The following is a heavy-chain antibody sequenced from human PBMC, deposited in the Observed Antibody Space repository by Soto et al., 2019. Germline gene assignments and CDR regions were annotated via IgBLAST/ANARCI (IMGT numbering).Heavy chain of an antibody. D-gene: IGHD1-26*01. J-gene: IGHJ6*02. CDR2: IDPSDSYT. V-gene: IGHV5-10-1*01. CDR1: GYSFTSYW. Sequence: GESLKISCKGSGYSFTSYWISWVRQMPGKGLEWMGRIDPSDSYTNYSPSFQGHVTISADKSISTAYLQWSSLKASDTAMYYCASSSGSYEYYYYGMDVWGQGTTVTV. CDR3: ASSSGSYEYYYYGMDV.